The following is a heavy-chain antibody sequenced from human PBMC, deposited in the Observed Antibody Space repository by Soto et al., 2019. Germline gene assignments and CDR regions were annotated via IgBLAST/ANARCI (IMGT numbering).Heavy chain of an antibody. CDR3: ARGRFEYDYVWGSYRPTDAFDI. D-gene: IGHD3-16*02. CDR2: IIPIFGTA. V-gene: IGHV1-69*01. Sequence: QVQLVQSGAEVKKPGSSVKVSCKASGGTFSSYAISWVRQAPGQGLEWMGGIIPIFGTANYAQKFQGRFTITADESTSTAYMELSSLRSEDTAVYYCARGRFEYDYVWGSYRPTDAFDIWGQGTMVTVSS. CDR1: GGTFSSYA. J-gene: IGHJ3*02.